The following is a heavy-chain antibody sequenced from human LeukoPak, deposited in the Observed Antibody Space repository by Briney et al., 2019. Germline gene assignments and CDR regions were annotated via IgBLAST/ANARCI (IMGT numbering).Heavy chain of an antibody. J-gene: IGHJ4*02. CDR1: GYTFTGYY. CDR3: ARWVSLVVVPAAFDY. Sequence: ASVKVSCKASGYTFTGYYMHWVRQAPGQGLEWMGRINPNSGGTNYAQKFQGRVTMTRDTSISTAYMELSRLRSDDTAVYYCARWVSLVVVPAAFDYWGQGTLVTVSS. D-gene: IGHD2-2*01. V-gene: IGHV1-2*06. CDR2: INPNSGGT.